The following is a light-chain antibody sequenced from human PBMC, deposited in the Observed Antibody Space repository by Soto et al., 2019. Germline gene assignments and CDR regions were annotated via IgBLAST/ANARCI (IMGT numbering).Light chain of an antibody. CDR2: DVS. V-gene: IGKV3-11*01. CDR3: QQRTSWPPFT. CDR1: QNVNNY. J-gene: IGKJ2*01. Sequence: EIILTQSPATLSLSPGERATLSCRASQNVNNYLAWYQQRPGQAPRLLIYDVSNRATGVPPRFSGSGSGTEFTLTIDSLEPEDFAIYYCQQRTSWPPFTFGQGNKLEIK.